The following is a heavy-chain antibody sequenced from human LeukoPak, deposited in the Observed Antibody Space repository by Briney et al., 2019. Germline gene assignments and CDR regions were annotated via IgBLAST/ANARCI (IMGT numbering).Heavy chain of an antibody. CDR2: IHYSGST. J-gene: IGHJ3*02. CDR3: ARHGIRYFDWSDAFDI. CDR1: GGSISSYY. Sequence: SETLSLTCTVSGGSISSYYWSWIRQPPGKGLEWIGYIHYSGSTNYNPSLKSRVTISVDTSKNQFSLKLSSVTAADTAVYYCARHGIRYFDWSDAFDIWGQGTMVTVSS. V-gene: IGHV4-59*08. D-gene: IGHD3-9*01.